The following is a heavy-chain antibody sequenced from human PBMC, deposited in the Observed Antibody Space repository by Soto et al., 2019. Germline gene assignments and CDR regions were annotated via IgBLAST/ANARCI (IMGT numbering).Heavy chain of an antibody. CDR2: IYHSGST. J-gene: IGHJ5*02. V-gene: IGHV4-30-2*01. Sequence: SETLSLTCAVSGGSISSGGYSWSWIRQPPGKGLEWIGYIYHSGSTYYNPSLKSRVTISVDRSKNQFSLKLSSVTAADTAVYYCATDGSHHYGGLNWLDPWGQGTLVTVYS. D-gene: IGHD4-17*01. CDR3: ATDGSHHYGGLNWLDP. CDR1: GGSISSGGYS.